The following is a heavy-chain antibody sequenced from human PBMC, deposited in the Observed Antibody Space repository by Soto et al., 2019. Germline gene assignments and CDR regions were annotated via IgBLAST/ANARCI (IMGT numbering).Heavy chain of an antibody. Sequence: ASVKVSCKASGYTFTSYSMHWVRHAPGQRLEWMGWINAGNGNTKYSQKFQGRVTITRDTSASTAYMELSSLRSEDTAVYYCARDPSGYYYGMDVWGQGTTVTVSS. CDR2: INAGNGNT. J-gene: IGHJ6*02. CDR1: GYTFTSYS. V-gene: IGHV1-3*01. D-gene: IGHD3-3*01. CDR3: ARDPSGYYYGMDV.